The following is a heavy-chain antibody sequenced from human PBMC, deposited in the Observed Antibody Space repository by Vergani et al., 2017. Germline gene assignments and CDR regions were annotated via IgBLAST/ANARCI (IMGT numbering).Heavy chain of an antibody. J-gene: IGHJ4*02. Sequence: QVQLVQSGAEVKKPGASVKVSCKASGYTFTGYYMHWVRQAPGQGLEWMGWINPNSGGTNYAQKFQGRVTMTRDTSISTAYMQLSRLRSDDTAVFYCARGPPHRNLMYSSSWYGDYWGQGTLVTVSS. CDR1: GYTFTGYY. V-gene: IGHV1-2*02. D-gene: IGHD6-13*01. CDR3: ARGPPHRNLMYSSSWYGDY. CDR2: INPNSGGT.